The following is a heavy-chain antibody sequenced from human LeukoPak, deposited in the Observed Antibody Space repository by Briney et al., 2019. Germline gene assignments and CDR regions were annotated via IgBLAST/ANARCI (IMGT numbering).Heavy chain of an antibody. Sequence: SETLSLTCTVSGACVTDYYWSWIRQSPGKGLEWISYIHHSGNSDYNPSLRSRVTTSLDTSKNQFSLNLISVTAADTAVYYCTRGHWGLQSWGQGTLVTVSS. J-gene: IGHJ5*02. CDR1: GACVTDYY. D-gene: IGHD7-27*01. V-gene: IGHV4-59*02. CDR2: IHHSGNS. CDR3: TRGHWGLQS.